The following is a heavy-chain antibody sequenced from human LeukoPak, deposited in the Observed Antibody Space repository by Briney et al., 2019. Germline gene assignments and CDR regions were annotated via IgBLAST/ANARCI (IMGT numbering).Heavy chain of an antibody. CDR3: AGEGPPTYSTRGDY. Sequence: PGGSLRLSCAASGFTVSSNYMSWVRQAPGKGLEWVSVIYSGGSTYYADSVKGRFTISRDNSKNTLYLQMNSLRAEDTAVYYCAGEGPPTYSTRGDYWGQGTLVTISS. D-gene: IGHD2-21*01. CDR1: GFTVSSNY. CDR2: IYSGGST. J-gene: IGHJ4*02. V-gene: IGHV3-53*01.